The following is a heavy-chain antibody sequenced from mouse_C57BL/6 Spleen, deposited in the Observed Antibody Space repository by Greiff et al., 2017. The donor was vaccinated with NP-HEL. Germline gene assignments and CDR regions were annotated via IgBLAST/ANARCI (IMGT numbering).Heavy chain of an antibody. Sequence: EAQRVESGAELVRPGASVKLSCTASGFNIKDYYMHWVKQRPEQGLEWIGRIDPEDGDTEYAPKFQGKATMTADTSSHTAYLQLSSLTSEDTAVYYGTRYTTVVDYWYFDGWGTGTTVTVSS. CDR2: IDPEDGDT. V-gene: IGHV14-1*01. D-gene: IGHD1-1*01. J-gene: IGHJ1*03. CDR1: GFNIKDYY. CDR3: TRYTTVVDYWYFDG.